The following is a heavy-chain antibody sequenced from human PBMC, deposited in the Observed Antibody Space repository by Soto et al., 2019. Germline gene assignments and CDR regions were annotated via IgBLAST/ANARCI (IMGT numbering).Heavy chain of an antibody. CDR1: GDSVSSNSAA. Sequence: QVQLQQSGPGLVKPSQTLSLTCAISGDSVSSNSAAWNWIRQSPSRGLEWLGRTYYRSKLYNDYAVSVKSRITINPDTSKNQFSLQLNSVTPEDTAIYYCARGPESFNSSGFDYWGQGTLVTVSS. V-gene: IGHV6-1*01. CDR3: ARGPESFNSSGFDY. J-gene: IGHJ4*02. CDR2: TYYRSKLYN. D-gene: IGHD3-10*01.